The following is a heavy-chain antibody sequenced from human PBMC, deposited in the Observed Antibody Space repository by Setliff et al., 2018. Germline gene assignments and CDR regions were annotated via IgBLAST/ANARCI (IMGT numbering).Heavy chain of an antibody. D-gene: IGHD6-13*01. CDR2: IYYSGST. CDR3: ARGHGSSWYYQPHFDY. CDR1: GGSISSYY. V-gene: IGHV4-59*01. J-gene: IGHJ4*02. Sequence: SETLSLTCTVSGGSISSYYWSWIRQPAGKGLEWIGHIYYSGSTNYNPSLKSRVTISVDTSKNQFSLKLSSVPAADTAVYYCARGHGSSWYYQPHFDYWGQGTLVTVSS.